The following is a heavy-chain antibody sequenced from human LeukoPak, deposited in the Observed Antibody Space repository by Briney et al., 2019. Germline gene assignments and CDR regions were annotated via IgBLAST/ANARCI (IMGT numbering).Heavy chain of an antibody. CDR2: MNPNSGNT. Sequence: ASVKVSCKASGYTFTSYDINWVRQATGHGLEWMGWMNPNSGNTGYAQKFQGRVTMTRNTSISTAYMELSSLRSEDTAVYYCAREGVEYSRVYYYGMDVWGQGTTVTVSS. V-gene: IGHV1-8*01. CDR1: GYTFTSYD. J-gene: IGHJ6*02. CDR3: AREGVEYSRVYYYGMDV. D-gene: IGHD6-6*01.